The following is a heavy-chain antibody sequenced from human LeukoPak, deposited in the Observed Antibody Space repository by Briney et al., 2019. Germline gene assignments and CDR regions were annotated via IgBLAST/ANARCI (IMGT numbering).Heavy chain of an antibody. Sequence: GRSLRLSCVASGLAFSSYSMHWVRQAPGKGLEWVGVISYDGSDEYYTDSVKGRFTISRDNSKNTVYLQMNSLRADDTAVYYCARDFTPEWFNIHWGQGTLVTVS. CDR1: GLAFSSYS. CDR3: ARDFTPEWFNIH. V-gene: IGHV3-30*04. D-gene: IGHD3-3*01. CDR2: ISYDGSDE. J-gene: IGHJ4*02.